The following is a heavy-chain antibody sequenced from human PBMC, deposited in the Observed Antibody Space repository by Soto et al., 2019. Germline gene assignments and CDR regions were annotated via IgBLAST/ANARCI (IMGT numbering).Heavy chain of an antibody. CDR2: LSASGGST. CDR1: GFTFSSYA. V-gene: IGHV3-23*01. D-gene: IGHD1-26*01. CDR3: ANNVTLGATGPYWYFDL. J-gene: IGHJ2*01. Sequence: GGSLRLSCAASGFTFSSYAMSWVRQTPGKGLEWVSTLSASGGSTYYADSVKGQFTISRDNSKSTLYLQMNSLRAEDTAVYYCANNVTLGATGPYWYFDLWGRRTLVTVSS.